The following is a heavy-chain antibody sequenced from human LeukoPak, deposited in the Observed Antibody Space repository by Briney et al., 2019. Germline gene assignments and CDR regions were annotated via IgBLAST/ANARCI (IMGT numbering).Heavy chain of an antibody. CDR2: TYTSGST. CDR1: GGSISSGSYY. J-gene: IGHJ4*02. Sequence: SETLSLTCTVSGGSISSGSYYWSWIRQPAGKGLEWIGRTYTSGSTNYNPSLKSRVTISVDTSKNQFSLKLSSVTAADTAIYYCTKGRGIWGQGTLVTVSS. V-gene: IGHV4-61*02. D-gene: IGHD3-10*01. CDR3: TKGRGI.